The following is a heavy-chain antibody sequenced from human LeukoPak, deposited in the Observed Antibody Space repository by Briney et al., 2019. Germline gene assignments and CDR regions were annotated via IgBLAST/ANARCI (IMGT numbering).Heavy chain of an antibody. CDR3: ARRPDYDFWSGYGDYYYGMDV. J-gene: IGHJ6*02. V-gene: IGHV4-39*01. D-gene: IGHD3-3*01. Sequence: SETLSLTCTVSGGSISSSSYYWGWIRQPPGKGLEWIGGIYYSGSTYYNPSLKSRVTISVDTSKNQFSLKLSSVTAADTAVYYCARRPDYDFWSGYGDYYYGMDVWGQGTTVTVSS. CDR1: GGSISSSSYY. CDR2: IYYSGST.